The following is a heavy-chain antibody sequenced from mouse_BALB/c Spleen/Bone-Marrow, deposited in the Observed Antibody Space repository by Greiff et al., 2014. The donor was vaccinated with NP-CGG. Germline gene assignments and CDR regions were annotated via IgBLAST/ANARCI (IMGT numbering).Heavy chain of an antibody. D-gene: IGHD2-4*01. CDR3: VRPYDYGTWFAY. CDR2: ISNGGIYT. CDR1: GFTFSTYG. Sequence: VQLKGSGGDLVKPGGSLKLSCAASGFTFSTYGMSWVRQTPDKRLEWVAAISNGGIYTYYPDTVKGRFTISRDNAKNTLYLQMSSLKSEDTAMYYCVRPYDYGTWFAYWGQGTLVTVSA. V-gene: IGHV5-6*01. J-gene: IGHJ3*01.